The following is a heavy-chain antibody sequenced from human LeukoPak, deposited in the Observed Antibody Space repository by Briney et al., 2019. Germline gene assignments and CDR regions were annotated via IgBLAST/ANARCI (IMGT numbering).Heavy chain of an antibody. V-gene: IGHV4-4*07. D-gene: IGHD6-13*01. CDR3: ARSYSSSSVLSYYYFYMDV. CDR2: IYSSGSA. Sequence: SETLSLTCTVSGGSISSYYWSWIRQPAGKGLEWLGRIYSSGSANYNPSLKSRVTMSVDTSKNQFSLKLRSVTAADTAVYYCARSYSSSSVLSYYYFYMDVWGKGTTVTVSS. CDR1: GGSISSYY. J-gene: IGHJ6*03.